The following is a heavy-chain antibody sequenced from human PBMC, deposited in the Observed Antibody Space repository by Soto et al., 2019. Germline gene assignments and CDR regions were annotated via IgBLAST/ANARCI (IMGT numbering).Heavy chain of an antibody. V-gene: IGHV1-8*01. CDR2: MNPKSGKT. J-gene: IGHJ5*02. CDR3: ARGRPGGAVKRSWFDP. CDR1: GYTFTSND. Sequence: ASVKVSCKASGYTFTSNDIYWLRQAPGQGLEWMGWMNPKSGKTGFAQKFQDRLRLTSNTSITTAYMDLTGLMFEDTAVYYCARGRPGGAVKRSWFDPWGQGTLVTVSS. D-gene: IGHD6-25*01.